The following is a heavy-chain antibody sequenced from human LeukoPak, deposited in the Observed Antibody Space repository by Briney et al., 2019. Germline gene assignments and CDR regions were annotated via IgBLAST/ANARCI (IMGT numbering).Heavy chain of an antibody. J-gene: IGHJ4*02. V-gene: IGHV3-7*01. CDR3: ARDERSGWYQEGFDY. CDR2: IKQDGSEK. CDR1: GFTFSSYW. D-gene: IGHD6-19*01. Sequence: GGSLRLSCAASGFTFSSYWMSWVRQAPGKGLEWVANIKQDGSEKYYVDSAKGRFTISRDNAKNSLYLQMNSLRAEDTAVYYCARDERSGWYQEGFDYWGQGTLVTVSS.